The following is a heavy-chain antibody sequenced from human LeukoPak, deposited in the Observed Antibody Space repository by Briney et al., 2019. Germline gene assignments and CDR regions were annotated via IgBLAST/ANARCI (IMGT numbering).Heavy chain of an antibody. Sequence: SETLSLTCAVYGGSFSGYYWSWIRQPPGKGLEWIGEINHSGSTNYNPSLKSRVTISVDTSKNQFSLKLSSVTAADTAVYYWARERAEKSYGSGSYYAFDYWGQGTLVTVSS. CDR1: GGSFSGYY. CDR3: ARERAEKSYGSGSYYAFDY. CDR2: INHSGST. V-gene: IGHV4-34*01. J-gene: IGHJ4*02. D-gene: IGHD3-10*01.